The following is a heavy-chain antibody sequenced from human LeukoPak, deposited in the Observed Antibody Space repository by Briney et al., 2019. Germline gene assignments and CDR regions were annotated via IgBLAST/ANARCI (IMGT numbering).Heavy chain of an antibody. CDR1: GLTLSSKY. V-gene: IGHV3-53*01. CDR2: IYGGGHR. CDR3: ATNSDNYTDSSGPTQY. Sequence: PGGSLRLSCAAPGLTLSSKYMSWVRQAPGKGLVWVGVIYGGGHREYADSVKGRFTLSRDISKNTVYLQMNSLSPEDTAIYYCATNSDNYTDSSGPTQYWGQGSLASLSS. D-gene: IGHD3-22*01. J-gene: IGHJ1*01.